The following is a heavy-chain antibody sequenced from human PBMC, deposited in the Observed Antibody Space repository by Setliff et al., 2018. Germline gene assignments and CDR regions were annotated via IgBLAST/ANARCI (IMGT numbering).Heavy chain of an antibody. D-gene: IGHD3-3*01. J-gene: IGHJ4*02. CDR3: ARGEVYDSFDY. CDR1: GGSISSSYYY. Sequence: PSETLSLTCAVSGGSISSSYYYWGWIRQPPGKGLEWIGSIHYSGSTYYKSSLKSRVTISLNTSKNQFSLMLSSVTAADTAVYYCARGEVYDSFDYWGQGTLVTVSS. CDR2: IHYSGST. V-gene: IGHV4-39*07.